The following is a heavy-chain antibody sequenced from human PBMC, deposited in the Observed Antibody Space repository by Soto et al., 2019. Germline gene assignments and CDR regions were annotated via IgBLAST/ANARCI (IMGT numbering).Heavy chain of an antibody. D-gene: IGHD5-12*01. J-gene: IGHJ6*02. CDR1: GGTFSIYA. Sequence: SLKVSCQASGGTFSIYAISWVRQAPGQGLEWMGGIIPIFGTANYAQKFQGRVAITADESTSTAYMELSSLRSEDTAVYYCARSSYIVATGGMFTYYYGMDVWGQGTTVTVS. CDR2: IIPIFGTA. CDR3: ARSSYIVATGGMFTYYYGMDV. V-gene: IGHV1-69*13.